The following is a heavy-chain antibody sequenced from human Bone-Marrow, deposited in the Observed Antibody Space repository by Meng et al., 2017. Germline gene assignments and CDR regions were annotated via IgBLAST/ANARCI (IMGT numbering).Heavy chain of an antibody. CDR2: INNDGDNR. CDR1: GFTFSSYE. Sequence: GESLKISCAASGFTFSSYEMNWVRQAPGKGLEWVSTINNDGDNRHYADSVKGRFIISRDNSKDTFYLQMNSLRAEDTAVYYCANDAGCTTGTMFDRWGQGTLVTVSS. J-gene: IGHJ5*02. CDR3: ANDAGCTTGTMFDR. V-gene: IGHV3-23*05. D-gene: IGHD4-17*01.